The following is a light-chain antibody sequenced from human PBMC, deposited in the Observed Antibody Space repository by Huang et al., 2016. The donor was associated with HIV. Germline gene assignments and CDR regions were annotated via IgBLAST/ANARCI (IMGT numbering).Light chain of an antibody. V-gene: IGKV3-20*01. J-gene: IGKJ2*01. CDR3: QVYGSSPMYT. Sequence: VLTQSPGTLSLSVGQRATLSCRASQSVSSSYLAWYQQKPCQAPRLLIYGASRRATGIPDRFSGRGAGTDFALTISRLEPEDFAVYYCQVYGSSPMYTFGQGTKLEIK. CDR2: GAS. CDR1: QSVSSSY.